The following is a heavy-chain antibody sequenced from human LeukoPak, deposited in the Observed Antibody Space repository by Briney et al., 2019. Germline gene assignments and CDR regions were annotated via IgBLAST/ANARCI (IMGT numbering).Heavy chain of an antibody. J-gene: IGHJ5*02. CDR2: FDPEDGET. Sequence: ASVKVSCKVSGYTLTELSMHWVRQAPGKGLEWMGGFDPEDGETIYAQKFQGRVTMTEDTSTDTAYMELSSLRSEGTAVYYCATAQDGWYIDWFDPWGQGTLVTVSS. CDR1: GYTLTELS. V-gene: IGHV1-24*01. CDR3: ATAQDGWYIDWFDP. D-gene: IGHD6-19*01.